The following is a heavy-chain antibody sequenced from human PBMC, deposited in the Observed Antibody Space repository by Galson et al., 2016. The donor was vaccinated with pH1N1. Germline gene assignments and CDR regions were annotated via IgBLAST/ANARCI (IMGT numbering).Heavy chain of an antibody. CDR2: INRDGTTI. CDR1: GFSISNNW. V-gene: IGHV3-74*01. J-gene: IGHJ4*02. CDR3: ARDCFGADDS. Sequence: SLRLSCAAASGFSISNNWMHWVRQAPGKGLAWVSCINRDGTTINYADSVKGRFTISRDNGKNTLYLQMNSLRADDTAVYYCARDCFGADDSWGQGTLVTVSS. D-gene: IGHD3-10*01.